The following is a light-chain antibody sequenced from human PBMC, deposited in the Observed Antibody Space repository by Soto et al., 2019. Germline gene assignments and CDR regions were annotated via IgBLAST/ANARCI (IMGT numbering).Light chain of an antibody. CDR1: QSIGSS. CDR2: DAS. J-gene: IGKJ1*01. V-gene: IGKV1-5*01. CDR3: QQYNGYSRT. Sequence: DIQMTQSPSTLSASVGDRVTITCRASQSIGSSLAWYQQKPGKAPNLLISDASSLERGVPSRFSGSGSGTEFTLTIRSLHPDDFATYYCQQYNGYSRTFGQGTKVDIK.